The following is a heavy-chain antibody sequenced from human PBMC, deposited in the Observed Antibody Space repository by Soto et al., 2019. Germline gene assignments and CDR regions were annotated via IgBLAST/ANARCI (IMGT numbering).Heavy chain of an antibody. D-gene: IGHD3-16*01. CDR2: ISYDGSNK. CDR1: GLTFSSYG. CDR3: AKDRGYLYDY. V-gene: IGHV3-30*18. Sequence: GGSLRLSCAASGLTFSSYGMHWVRQAPGKGLEWVAVISYDGSNKYYADSVKGRFTISRDNSKNTLYLQMNSLRAEDTAVYYCAKDRGYLYDYWGQGILVTVS. J-gene: IGHJ4*02.